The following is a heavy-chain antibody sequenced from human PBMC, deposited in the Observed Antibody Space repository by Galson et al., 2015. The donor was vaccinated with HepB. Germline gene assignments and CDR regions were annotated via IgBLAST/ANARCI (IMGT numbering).Heavy chain of an antibody. CDR1: GFTFSSYS. CDR3: ARDSEQQLVYSYSDL. J-gene: IGHJ2*01. Sequence: SLRLSCAASGFTFSSYSMNWVRQAPGKGLEWVSYISSSSSTIYYADSVEGRFTISRDNAKNSLYLQMNSLRDEDTAVYYCARDSEQQLVYSYSDLWGRASLVTVSS. V-gene: IGHV3-48*02. CDR2: ISSSSSTI. D-gene: IGHD6-13*01.